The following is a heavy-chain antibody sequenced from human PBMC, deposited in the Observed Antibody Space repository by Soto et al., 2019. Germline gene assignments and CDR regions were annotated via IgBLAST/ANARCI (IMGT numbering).Heavy chain of an antibody. V-gene: IGHV3-74*01. CDR1: GFNFSRYW. CDR3: ARDLSSCTSARCYSYYYGMDV. D-gene: IGHD2-2*01. Sequence: GGSLRLSCSASGFNFSRYWTHWVRQVPGRGLMWVSHINSDGSRTTYADSVKGRFTISRDNAKNTLYLQMNSLRAEDTAVYYCARDLSSCTSARCYSYYYGMDVWGQGTTVT. CDR2: INSDGSRT. J-gene: IGHJ6*02.